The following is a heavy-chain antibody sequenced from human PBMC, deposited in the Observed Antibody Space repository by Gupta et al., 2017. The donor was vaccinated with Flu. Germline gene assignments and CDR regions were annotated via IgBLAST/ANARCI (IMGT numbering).Heavy chain of an antibody. Sequence: QVQLVESGGGVVQPGRSLRLSCAASGFTFRSYGMHWVRQAPGKGLEWVAVISYDGSNKYYADSVKGRFTISRDNSKNTLYLQMNSLRAEDTAVYYCAKDNYGSGTSFKFNLDYWGQGTLVTVSS. CDR2: ISYDGSNK. J-gene: IGHJ4*02. D-gene: IGHD3-10*01. CDR1: GFTFRSYG. CDR3: AKDNYGSGTSFKFNLDY. V-gene: IGHV3-30*18.